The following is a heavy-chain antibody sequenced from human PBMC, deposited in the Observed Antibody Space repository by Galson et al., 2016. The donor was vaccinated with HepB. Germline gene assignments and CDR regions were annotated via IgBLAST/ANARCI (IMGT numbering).Heavy chain of an antibody. CDR3: AHNNGWYGRGYFDY. Sequence: SLRLSCAASGFTVSSSYMSWVRQAPGKGLEWVSVLYSGGDTFYADSVKGRFPISRDNSKNTLYLQMDSLRAEDTAVYYCAHNNGWYGRGYFDYWGQGTLVTVSS. J-gene: IGHJ4*02. CDR2: LYSGGDT. CDR1: GFTVSSSY. V-gene: IGHV3-66*01. D-gene: IGHD6-19*01.